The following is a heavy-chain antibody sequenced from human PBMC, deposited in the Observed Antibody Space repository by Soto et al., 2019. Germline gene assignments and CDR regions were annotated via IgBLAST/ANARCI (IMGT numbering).Heavy chain of an antibody. CDR3: ARDRIDSSGYSYYYYGMDV. CDR1: GGSISSGDYY. Sequence: PSETLSLTCTVSGGSISSGDYYWSWIRQPPGKGLEWIGYIYYSGSTYYNPSLKSRVTISVDTSKNQFSLKLSSVTAADTAVYYCARDRIDSSGYSYYYYGMDVWGQGTTVTVSS. CDR2: IYYSGST. D-gene: IGHD3-22*01. J-gene: IGHJ6*02. V-gene: IGHV4-30-4*01.